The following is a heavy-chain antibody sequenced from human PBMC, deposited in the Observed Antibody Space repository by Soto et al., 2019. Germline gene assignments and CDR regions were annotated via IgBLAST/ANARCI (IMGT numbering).Heavy chain of an antibody. J-gene: IGHJ4*02. Sequence: EVQLLESWGGLVQPGGPLRLSCAAAGFTFSIYAMSWVRQAPGKGLEWVSAISGSGGSTYYADSVKGRFTISRDNAKNTLYLQMNSLRAEDTAVYYSAKDELRWYFDYCGQGTLVTVSS. V-gene: IGHV3-23*01. CDR1: GFTFSIYA. D-gene: IGHD4-17*01. CDR3: AKDELRWYFDY. CDR2: ISGSGGST.